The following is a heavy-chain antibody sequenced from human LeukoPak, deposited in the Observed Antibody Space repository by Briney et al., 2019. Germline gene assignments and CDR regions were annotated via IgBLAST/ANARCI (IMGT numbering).Heavy chain of an antibody. Sequence: SVKVSCKASGGTFSSYAISWVRQAPGQGLEWMGGIIPIFGTANYAQKFRGRVTITADESTSTAYMELSSLRSEDTAVYYCARGARSTMVACGMDVWGQGTTVTVSS. CDR2: IIPIFGTA. CDR1: GGTFSSYA. CDR3: ARGARSTMVACGMDV. J-gene: IGHJ6*02. D-gene: IGHD3-10*01. V-gene: IGHV1-69*13.